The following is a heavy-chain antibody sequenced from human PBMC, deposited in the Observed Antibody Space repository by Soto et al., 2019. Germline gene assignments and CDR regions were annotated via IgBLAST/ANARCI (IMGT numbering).Heavy chain of an antibody. CDR1: GFTFSSYS. J-gene: IGHJ6*02. CDR2: ISSSSSYI. D-gene: IGHD3-22*01. V-gene: IGHV3-21*01. Sequence: GGSLRLSCAASGFTFSSYSMNWVRQAPGKGLEWVSSISSSSSYIYYADSVKGRFTISRDNAKNSLYLQMNSLRAEDTAVYYCASLPYYYDSSGYWAGGYYYGMDVWGQGTTVTVSS. CDR3: ASLPYYYDSSGYWAGGYYYGMDV.